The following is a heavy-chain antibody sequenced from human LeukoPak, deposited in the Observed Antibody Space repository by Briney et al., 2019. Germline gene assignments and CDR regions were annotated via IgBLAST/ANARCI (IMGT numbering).Heavy chain of an antibody. Sequence: GGSLRLSCAASGFTSNRSWMNWVRQAPGKGLEWVANMDPRGSQKRYVDSVKGRFTISKDNPGTSLYLEMYSLRAEDTAIYYCAIWTSGNYWGQGTLVTVSS. CDR3: AIWTSGNY. CDR1: GFTSNRSW. J-gene: IGHJ4*02. CDR2: MDPRGSQK. D-gene: IGHD1-1*01. V-gene: IGHV3-7*01.